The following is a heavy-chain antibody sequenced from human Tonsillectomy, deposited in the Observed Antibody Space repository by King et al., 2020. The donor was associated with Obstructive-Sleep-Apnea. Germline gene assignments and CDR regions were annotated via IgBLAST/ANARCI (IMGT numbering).Heavy chain of an antibody. V-gene: IGHV3-23*04. CDR2: ISRRGDSP. CDR3: AKDTGQEFYRWFDP. J-gene: IGHJ5*02. CDR1: GFTFSDYA. Sequence: VQLVESGGGSVQPGGSLRLSCAASGFTFSDYAMSWVRPAPGRGLEWVSAISRRGDSPVYADSVKGRFTISRDNSRNTLYLQMNSLRAEDTAVYYCAKDTGQEFYRWFDPWGQGTLVTVSS. D-gene: IGHD2-8*02.